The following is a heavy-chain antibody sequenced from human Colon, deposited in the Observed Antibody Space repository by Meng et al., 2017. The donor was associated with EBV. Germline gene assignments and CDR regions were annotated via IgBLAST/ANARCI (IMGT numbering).Heavy chain of an antibody. Sequence: QVHLTEAGAEVKKPGAAVRVSCEASGYTFASYGISWLRQAPGQGLEWMGWFVNNVDTYSAQKFQGRVTMTTDTHTSTAFMELRSLRSDDTAVYYCARGTPGRSYSDYWGQGTLVTVSS. V-gene: IGHV1-18*01. CDR2: FVNNVDT. D-gene: IGHD3-10*01. CDR3: ARGTPGRSYSDY. CDR1: GYTFASYG. J-gene: IGHJ4*02.